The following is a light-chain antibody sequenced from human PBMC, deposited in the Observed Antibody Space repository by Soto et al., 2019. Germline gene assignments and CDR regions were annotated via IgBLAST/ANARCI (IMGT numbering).Light chain of an antibody. CDR3: QQYDNLRIT. J-gene: IGKJ5*01. CDR1: QDINNY. V-gene: IGKV1-33*01. Sequence: DIQMTQSPSSLSASVGDRVTITCQASQDINNYLNWYQQKPGKAPKLLIYHASNLETGVPSRFSGSGSGTDFTFSISSLQPEDIATYYCQQYDNLRITFGQGTRLQIK. CDR2: HAS.